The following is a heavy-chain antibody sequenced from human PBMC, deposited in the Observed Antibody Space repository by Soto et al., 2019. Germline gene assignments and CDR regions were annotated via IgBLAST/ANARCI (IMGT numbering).Heavy chain of an antibody. CDR3: AKGVAGRHTMVRGGPFGYFFAY. CDR2: ISGSGGST. V-gene: IGHV3-23*01. J-gene: IGHJ4*01. Sequence: KGLERVSAISGSGGSTYYADSVKGRFTISRDNSKNTLYLQMNSLRAEDTAVYYCAKGVAGRHTMVRGGPFGYFFAYLGNGTLVTVFS. D-gene: IGHD3-10*01.